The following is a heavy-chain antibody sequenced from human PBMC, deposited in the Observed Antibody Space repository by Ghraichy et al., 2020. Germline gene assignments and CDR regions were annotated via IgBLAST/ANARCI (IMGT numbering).Heavy chain of an antibody. V-gene: IGHV3-33*01. J-gene: IGHJ6*02. CDR1: GFTFSSYG. D-gene: IGHD2-15*01. CDR3: ARDTEDIVVVVADTKYYYGMDV. CDR2: IWYDGSNK. Sequence: GGSLRLSCAASGFTFSSYGMHWVRQAPGKGLEWVAVIWYDGSNKYYADSVKGRFTISRDNSKNTLYLQMNSLRAEDTAVYYCARDTEDIVVVVADTKYYYGMDVWGQGTTVTVSS.